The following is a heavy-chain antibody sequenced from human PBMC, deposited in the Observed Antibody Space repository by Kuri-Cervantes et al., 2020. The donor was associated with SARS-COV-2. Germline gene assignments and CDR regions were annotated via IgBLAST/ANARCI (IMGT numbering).Heavy chain of an antibody. V-gene: IGHV4-34*01. Sequence: ESLKISCAVYGGSFSGYYWSWIRQPPGKGLEWIGEINHSGSTNYNPSLKSRVTISVDTSKNQFSLKLSSVTAADTAVYYCARRVVAWFDPWGQGTLATVSS. CDR3: ARRVVAWFDP. J-gene: IGHJ5*02. CDR1: GGSFSGYY. CDR2: INHSGST. D-gene: IGHD2-15*01.